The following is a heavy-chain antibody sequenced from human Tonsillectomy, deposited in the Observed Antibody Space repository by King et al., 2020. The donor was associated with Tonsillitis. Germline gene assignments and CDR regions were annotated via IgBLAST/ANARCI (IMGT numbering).Heavy chain of an antibody. V-gene: IGHV3-7*01. Sequence: VQLVESGGGLVQPGGSLRLSCAASGFTFSSYWMSWVRQAPGKGLEWVANIKQDGSEKDYVDSVKGRFTISRDNAKNSLYLQMNSLRAEDTALYYCAREEDYDSSGYYSDAFDIWGPGTMVTVSS. D-gene: IGHD3-22*01. CDR3: AREEDYDSSGYYSDAFDI. CDR1: GFTFSSYW. CDR2: IKQDGSEK. J-gene: IGHJ3*02.